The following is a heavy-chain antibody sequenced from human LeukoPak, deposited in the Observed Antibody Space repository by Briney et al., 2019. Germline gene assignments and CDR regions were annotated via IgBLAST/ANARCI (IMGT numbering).Heavy chain of an antibody. CDR2: IKQDGSEK. CDR1: GFTFNSYT. Sequence: GGSLRLSCAASGFTFNSYTINWVRQAPGKGLEWVANIKQDGSEKYYVDSVKGRFTISRDNAKNSLYLQMNSLRAEDTAVYYCARDDVSSWEPLVYYGMDVWGQGTTVTVSS. V-gene: IGHV3-7*01. J-gene: IGHJ6*02. CDR3: ARDDVSSWEPLVYYGMDV. D-gene: IGHD6-13*01.